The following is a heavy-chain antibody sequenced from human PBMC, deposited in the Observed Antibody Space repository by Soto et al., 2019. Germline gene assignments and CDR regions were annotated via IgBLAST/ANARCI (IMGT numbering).Heavy chain of an antibody. Sequence: SVKVSCKASGGTFSSYAISWVRQAPGQGLEWMGGIIPIFGTANYAQKFQGRVTTTADEFTSTAYMELSSLRSEDTAVYYCARVDTAMASKYYYYGMDVWGQGTTVTVSS. V-gene: IGHV1-69*13. J-gene: IGHJ6*02. D-gene: IGHD5-18*01. CDR1: GGTFSSYA. CDR2: IIPIFGTA. CDR3: ARVDTAMASKYYYYGMDV.